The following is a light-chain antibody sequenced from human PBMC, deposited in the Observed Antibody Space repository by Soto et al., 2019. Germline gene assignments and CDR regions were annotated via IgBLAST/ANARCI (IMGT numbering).Light chain of an antibody. V-gene: IGLV2-14*01. CDR2: EVS. J-gene: IGLJ1*01. CDR1: SSDVGGSNY. CDR3: SSYTSSSTLDI. Sequence: QSALTQPASVSGSPGQSITISCTGTSSDVGGSNYVSWYQQHPGKAPKLIIYEVSDRPSGVSNRFSGSKSGNTASLTISRLQAEDEADYYCSSYTSSSTLDIFGTGTKLTVL.